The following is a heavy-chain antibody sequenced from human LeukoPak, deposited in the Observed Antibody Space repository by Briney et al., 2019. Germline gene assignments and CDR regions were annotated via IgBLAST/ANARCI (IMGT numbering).Heavy chain of an antibody. CDR1: GYTLTELS. CDR3: ATDDGQQQLVRHY. V-gene: IGHV1-24*01. D-gene: IGHD6-13*01. CDR2: FDPEDGET. Sequence: GASVKVSCKVSGYTLTELSMHWVRQAPGKGLEWMGGFDPEDGETIYAQKFRGRVTMTEDTSTDTAYMELSSLRSEDTAVYYCATDDGQQQLVRHYWGQGTLVTVSS. J-gene: IGHJ4*02.